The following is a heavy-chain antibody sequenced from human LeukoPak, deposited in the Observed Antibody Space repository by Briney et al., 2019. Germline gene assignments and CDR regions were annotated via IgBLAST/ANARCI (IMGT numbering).Heavy chain of an antibody. J-gene: IGHJ4*02. V-gene: IGHV3-11*04. CDR3: ASVTPYDY. CDR2: ISRGGNSI. D-gene: IGHD4-23*01. Sequence: GGSLRLSCAASGFTFTDYYMNWLRQVPGKGLEWVSSISRGGNSIYYAESVKGRFTISRDNAKNSLYLQMSSLRAEDTAVYYCASVTPYDYWGQGTLVTVSS. CDR1: GFTFTDYY.